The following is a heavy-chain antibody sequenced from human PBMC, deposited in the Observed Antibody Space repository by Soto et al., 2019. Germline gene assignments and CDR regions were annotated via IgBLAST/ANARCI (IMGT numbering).Heavy chain of an antibody. CDR2: IYHAGGP. D-gene: IGHD2-2*01. CDR1: GGSVISSSW. Sequence: PSETLSLTCGVSGGSVISSSWWTWLRQSPGKGLEWIGEIYHAGGPNYNPSFQSRVIISLDKSKNNFSLKLSSVTAADTAVYYCARDTKYCSSTRCYDYGMDVWGQGTTVTVSS. J-gene: IGHJ6*02. V-gene: IGHV4-4*02. CDR3: ARDTKYCSSTRCYDYGMDV.